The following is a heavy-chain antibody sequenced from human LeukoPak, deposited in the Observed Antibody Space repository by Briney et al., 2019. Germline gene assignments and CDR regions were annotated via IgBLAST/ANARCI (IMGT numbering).Heavy chain of an antibody. J-gene: IGHJ4*02. V-gene: IGHV4-31*03. CDR2: IYYSGST. CDR3: ARDAGSGYYRGSNYFDY. Sequence: SETLSLTCTVSGGSISSGGYYWSWIRQHPGKGLGWIGYIYYSGSTYYNPSLKSRVTISVDTSKNQFSLKLSSVTAADTAVYYCARDAGSGYYRGSNYFDYWGQGTLVTVSS. CDR1: GGSISSGGYY. D-gene: IGHD3-3*01.